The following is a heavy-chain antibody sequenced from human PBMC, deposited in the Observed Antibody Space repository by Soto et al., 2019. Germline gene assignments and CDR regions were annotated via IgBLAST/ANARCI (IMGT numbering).Heavy chain of an antibody. CDR2: IHYSGST. V-gene: IGHV4-30-4*01. J-gene: IGHJ4*02. D-gene: IGHD3-10*01. Sequence: QVQLQESGPGLVKPSQTLSLTCAVSGGSISSGGAYYWSWIRQSPGMGLEWIAYIHYSGSTYYNSSLKSRVTMSVDTAKNQFSLKVSSVTAADTAVYYCARSPKGLGNFDYWGQGTLVTVSS. CDR1: GGSISSGGAYY. CDR3: ARSPKGLGNFDY.